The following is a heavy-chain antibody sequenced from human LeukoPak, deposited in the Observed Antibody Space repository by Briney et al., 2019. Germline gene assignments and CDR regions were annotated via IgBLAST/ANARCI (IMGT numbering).Heavy chain of an antibody. J-gene: IGHJ4*02. V-gene: IGHV4-39*07. CDR3: ARVAYGSGNALDY. D-gene: IGHD3-10*01. Sequence: PSETLSLTCTVSGGSTSGSSYYWVWIRQPPGKGLEWIGSIYYSGSTYYNPSLKSRVTISVDTSKNKFSLKLSSVTAADTAMYYCARVAYGSGNALDYWGQGTLVTVSS. CDR2: IYYSGST. CDR1: GGSTSGSSYY.